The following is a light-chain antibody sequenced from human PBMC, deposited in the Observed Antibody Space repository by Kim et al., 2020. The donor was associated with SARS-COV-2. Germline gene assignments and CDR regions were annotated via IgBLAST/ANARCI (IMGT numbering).Light chain of an antibody. CDR3: QQYKNLPYT. Sequence: QGETAPLACMASQSVSINLAWNQQRPGQAPRLLIYGTATSGTGIPARFSGSGSGTEFTLTSSSLQSVDFAFYYCQQYKNLPYTFGQGTKLEI. CDR1: QSVSIN. J-gene: IGKJ2*01. CDR2: GTA. V-gene: IGKV3-15*01.